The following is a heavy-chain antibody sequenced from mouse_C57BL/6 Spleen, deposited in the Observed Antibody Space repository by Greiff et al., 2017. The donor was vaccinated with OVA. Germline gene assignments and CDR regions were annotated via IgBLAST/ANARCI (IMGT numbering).Heavy chain of an antibody. J-gene: IGHJ4*01. Sequence: VQGVESGPGLVAPSQRLSITCTVSGFSLTSYGVHWVRQPPGKGLEWLVVIWSDGSTTYNSALKSRLSISKDNSKSQVFLKMNSLQTDDTAMYYCARHGDPYYAMDYWGQGTSVTVSS. CDR3: ARHGDPYYAMDY. CDR1: GFSLTSYG. CDR2: IWSDGST. V-gene: IGHV2-6-1*01. D-gene: IGHD3-3*01.